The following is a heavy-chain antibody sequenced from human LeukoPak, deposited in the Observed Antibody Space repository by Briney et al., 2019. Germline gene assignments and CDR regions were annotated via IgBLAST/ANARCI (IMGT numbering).Heavy chain of an antibody. CDR1: GYTFTGYY. CDR3: AREIDYGDYVSSQISFDY. Sequence: ASVKVSCKASGYTFTGYYMHWVRQAPGQGLEWMGWINPNSGGTNYAQKFQGRVTMTRDTSISTAYMELSRLRFDDTAVYYCAREIDYGDYVSSQISFDYWGQGTLVTVSS. CDR2: INPNSGGT. D-gene: IGHD4-17*01. V-gene: IGHV1-2*02. J-gene: IGHJ4*02.